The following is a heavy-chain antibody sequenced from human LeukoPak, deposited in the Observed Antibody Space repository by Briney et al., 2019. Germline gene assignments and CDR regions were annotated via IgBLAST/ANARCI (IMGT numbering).Heavy chain of an antibody. CDR2: IWYDGSNK. J-gene: IGHJ6*02. V-gene: IGHV3-33*08. CDR3: ARQPTRIAAAGYYYGMDV. CDR1: GFTFSSYG. Sequence: GRSLRLSCAASGFTFSSYGMHWVRQAPGKGLEWVAVIWYDGSNKYYADSVKGRFTISRDNSKNTLYLQMNSLRAEDTAVYYCARQPTRIAAAGYYYGMDVWGQGTTVTVSS. D-gene: IGHD6-13*01.